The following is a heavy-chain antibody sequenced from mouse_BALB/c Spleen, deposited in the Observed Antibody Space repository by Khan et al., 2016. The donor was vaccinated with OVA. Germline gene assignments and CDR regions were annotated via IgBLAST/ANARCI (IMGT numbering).Heavy chain of an antibody. CDR1: GYSITSNYA. V-gene: IGHV3-2*02. Sequence: EVQLQESGPGLVKPSQSLSLTCTVTGYSITSNYAWNWIRQFPGNKLEGMGYISYSGTTSYTPSLKSRISITRDPSKNQYFLQLNSADTEDTATYCCAGGNYSGYSMDYWGPGTTVTVSS. D-gene: IGHD1-1*01. CDR3: AGGNYSGYSMDY. CDR2: ISYSGTT. J-gene: IGHJ4*01.